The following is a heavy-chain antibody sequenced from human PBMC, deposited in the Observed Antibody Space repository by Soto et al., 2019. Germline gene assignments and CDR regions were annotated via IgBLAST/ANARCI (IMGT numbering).Heavy chain of an antibody. J-gene: IGHJ3*02. V-gene: IGHV3-21*01. CDR1: GFSLCVYG. CDR3: ASSSPNMITFGGVIPMAFDI. D-gene: IGHD3-16*02. Sequence: PGWCLRLSCAASGFSLCVYGVAWVRQAPGKGLEWVSSISSSSSYIYYADSVKGRFTISRDNAKNSLYLQMNSLRAEDTAVYYCASSSPNMITFGGVIPMAFDIWGQGTMVTVSS. CDR2: ISSSSSYI.